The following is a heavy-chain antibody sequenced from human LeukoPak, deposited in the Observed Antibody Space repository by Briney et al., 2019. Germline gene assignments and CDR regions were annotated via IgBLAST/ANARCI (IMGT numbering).Heavy chain of an antibody. CDR3: ARGPRNYDFGSGYYTDNYGMAV. CDR1: GGSFSGYY. D-gene: IGHD3-3*01. J-gene: IGHJ6*02. Sequence: SETLSLTCAVYGGSFSGYYWSWIRQPPGKGLEWIGEINHSGSTNYNPSLKSRVTISVDTSKNQFSLKLSSVTAADTAVYYCARGPRNYDFGSGYYTDNYGMAVWGQGTTVTVS. V-gene: IGHV4-34*01. CDR2: INHSGST.